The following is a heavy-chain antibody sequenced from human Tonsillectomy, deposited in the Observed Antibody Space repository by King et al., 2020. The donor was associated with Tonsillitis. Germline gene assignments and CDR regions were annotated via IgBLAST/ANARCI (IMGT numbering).Heavy chain of an antibody. CDR2: IYYSGST. CDR3: ARLWDSSGHHLDY. Sequence: QLQESGPGLVKPSETLSLICTVSGASISSSSYYWGWIRQPPGKGLEWIGNIYYSGSTSYNPSLKRRVTISLDTSKSQFSLKLSSVTAADTAVYYCARLWDSSGHHLDYWGQGILVAVSS. D-gene: IGHD3-22*01. V-gene: IGHV4-39*07. J-gene: IGHJ4*02. CDR1: GASISSSSYY.